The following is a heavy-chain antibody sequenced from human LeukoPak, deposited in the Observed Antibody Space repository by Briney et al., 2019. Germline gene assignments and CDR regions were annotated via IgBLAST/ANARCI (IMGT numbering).Heavy chain of an antibody. CDR1: GGTFSSYA. CDR2: IIPIFCTA. J-gene: IGHJ5*02. D-gene: IGHD6-13*01. V-gene: IGHV1-69*06. Sequence: SVKVSCKASGGTFSSYAISWVRQAPGQGLEWMGGIIPIFCTANYAQKFQGRVTITADKSTSTAYMELSSLRSEDTAVYYCARVGYGSSWYWDWFDPWGQGTLVTVSS. CDR3: ARVGYGSSWYWDWFDP.